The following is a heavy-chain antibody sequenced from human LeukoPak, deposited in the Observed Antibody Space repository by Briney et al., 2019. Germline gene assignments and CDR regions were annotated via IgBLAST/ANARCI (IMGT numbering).Heavy chain of an antibody. CDR2: INPSGGST. CDR3: AREGAMEWELLFDY. J-gene: IGHJ4*02. D-gene: IGHD1-26*01. Sequence: GASVKVSCKASGYTFTRYYMHWVRQAPGQGLEWMGVINPSGGSTSYAQKFQGRVTMTRDMSTSTVYMELSSLRSEDTAVYYCAREGAMEWELLFDYWGQGTLVTVSS. CDR1: GYTFTRYY. V-gene: IGHV1-46*01.